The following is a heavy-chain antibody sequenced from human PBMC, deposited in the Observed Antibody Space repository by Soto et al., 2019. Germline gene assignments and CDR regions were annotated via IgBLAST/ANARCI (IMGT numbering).Heavy chain of an antibody. J-gene: IGHJ4*02. CDR1: GFKFSIYS. CDR2: ITSDTKTI. D-gene: IGHD6-19*01. Sequence: EVQLVESGGALVQPGGSLRLSCAASGFKFSIYSMNWVRQAPGKGLEWFAYITSDTKTIKYGDSVKGRFTISRDNAKNSVYLQMNDLSDEDTAVYYCARSVEGHFDYWGQGTVVTVSS. CDR3: ARSVEGHFDY. V-gene: IGHV3-48*02.